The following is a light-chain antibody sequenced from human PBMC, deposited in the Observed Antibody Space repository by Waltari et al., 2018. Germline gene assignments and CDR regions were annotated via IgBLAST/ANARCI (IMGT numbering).Light chain of an antibody. CDR2: YDS. CDR1: ETGRKS. CDR3: LVWHSTIDHQGV. J-gene: IGLJ2*01. Sequence: SYVVTQSPSVSVAPGETARTTCGGDETGRKSVHWYPQRPGQAPVLVISYDSDRPSGIPERFSGSNSGNTATLTISWVEAEDEADYYCLVWHSTIDHQGVFGGGTKLTVL. V-gene: IGLV3-21*04.